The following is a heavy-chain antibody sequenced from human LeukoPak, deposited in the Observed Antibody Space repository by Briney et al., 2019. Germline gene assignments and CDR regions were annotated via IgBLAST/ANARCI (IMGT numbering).Heavy chain of an antibody. D-gene: IGHD2-2*02. V-gene: IGHV1-46*01. Sequence: ASVKVSCKASGYTFTSYYMHWVRQAPGQGLEWMGIINPSGGSTSYAQKFQGRVTMTRNTSISTAYMELSSLRSEDTAVYYCARGGSIVVVPAAIAFYGMDVWGQGTTVTVSS. CDR2: INPSGGST. CDR3: ARGGSIVVVPAAIAFYGMDV. J-gene: IGHJ6*02. CDR1: GYTFTSYY.